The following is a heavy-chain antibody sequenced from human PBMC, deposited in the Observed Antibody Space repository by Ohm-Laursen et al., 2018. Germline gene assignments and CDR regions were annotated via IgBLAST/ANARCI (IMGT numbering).Heavy chain of an antibody. V-gene: IGHV4-61*01. CDR2: IYYTGST. J-gene: IGHJ3*02. D-gene: IGHD3-16*01. CDR1: GGSVSSGTYY. CDR3: ARGETYTDAFDI. Sequence: TLSLTCTVSGGSVSSGTYYWSWIRQPPGKGLEWIGYIYYTGSTKYNPSLKSRVTIAADTSKNQFSLKLSSVTAADTAVYYCARGETYTDAFDIWGQGTMVTVSS.